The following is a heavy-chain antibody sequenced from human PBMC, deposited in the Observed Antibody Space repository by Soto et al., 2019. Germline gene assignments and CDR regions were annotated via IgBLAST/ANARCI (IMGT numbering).Heavy chain of an antibody. D-gene: IGHD1-26*01. CDR1: GFSLSTNGVG. CDR2: IYWDGDK. CDR3: AHRRGAYYFDF. V-gene: IGHV2-5*05. Sequence: QITLKESGPPLVKPTQTLTLTCTFSGFSLSTNGVGVGWIRQPPGKALEWLALIYWDGDKRYGPSLKSRLTITKDTSKNQVVLTMTNMDPVDTATYYCAHRRGAYYFDFWGLGTLVTVSS. J-gene: IGHJ4*02.